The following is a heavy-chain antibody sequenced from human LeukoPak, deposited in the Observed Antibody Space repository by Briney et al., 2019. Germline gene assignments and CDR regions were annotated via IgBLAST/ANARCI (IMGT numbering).Heavy chain of an antibody. CDR3: AREAPREAFDI. V-gene: IGHV3-30*03. CDR1: GFTFSSYG. D-gene: IGHD5-24*01. J-gene: IGHJ3*02. CDR2: ISYDGSNK. Sequence: GGSLRLSCAASGFTFSSYGMHWVRQAPGKGLEWVAVISYDGSNKYYADSVKGRFTISRDNSKNTLYLQMNSLRAEDTAVYYCAREAPREAFDIWGQGTMVTVSS.